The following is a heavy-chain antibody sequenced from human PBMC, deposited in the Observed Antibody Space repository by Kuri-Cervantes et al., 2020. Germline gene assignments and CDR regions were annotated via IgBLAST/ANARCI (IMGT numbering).Heavy chain of an antibody. CDR1: GFTFGDYG. J-gene: IGHJ3*02. D-gene: IGHD1-20*01. Sequence: LSLTCAASGFTFGDYGMSWVRQVPGKGLEWVSSISSSSSYIYYADSVKGRFTISRDNAKNSLYLQMNSLRAEDTAVYYCAREPPNWNDAYDAFDIWGQGTMVPSPQ. CDR3: AREPPNWNDAYDAFDI. V-gene: IGHV3-21*03. CDR2: ISSSSSYI.